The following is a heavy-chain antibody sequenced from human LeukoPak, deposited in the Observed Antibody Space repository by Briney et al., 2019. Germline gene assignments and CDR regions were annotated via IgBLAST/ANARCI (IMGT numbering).Heavy chain of an antibody. V-gene: IGHV4-59*08. CDR3: ARAGVVLRYFDWFPLGFDY. D-gene: IGHD3-9*01. CDR1: GGSISSYY. CDR2: IFYSAST. Sequence: SETLSLTCTVSGGSISSYYWSWIRQPPGKGLEWIGYIFYSASTNYNPSLKSRITISVDASKNQFSLKLSSVTAADTAVYYCARAGVVLRYFDWFPLGFDYWGQGTLVTVSS. J-gene: IGHJ4*02.